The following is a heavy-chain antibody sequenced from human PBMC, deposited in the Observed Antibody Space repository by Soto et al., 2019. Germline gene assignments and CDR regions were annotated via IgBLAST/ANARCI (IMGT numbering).Heavy chain of an antibody. CDR2: ISGSGGST. Sequence: EVQLLESGGGLVQPGGSLRLSCAASGFTFSSYAMSWVRQAPGKGLEWVSVISGSGGSTYYADSVKGRFTISRDNSKNTLYLQMNSLRAEDTAVYYCAKVMVRGVISYYFDYWGQGTLVTVSS. CDR1: GFTFSSYA. CDR3: AKVMVRGVISYYFDY. J-gene: IGHJ4*02. D-gene: IGHD3-10*01. V-gene: IGHV3-23*01.